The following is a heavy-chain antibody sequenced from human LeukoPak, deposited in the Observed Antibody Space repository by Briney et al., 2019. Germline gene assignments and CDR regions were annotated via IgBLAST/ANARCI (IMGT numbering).Heavy chain of an antibody. CDR3: ARFSTPEPFY. D-gene: IGHD1-14*01. V-gene: IGHV5-51*01. CDR2: IHPADSDA. J-gene: IGHJ4*02. Sequence: PGESLKISCRGYGYDFTSYFIAWVRQMPGKGLEWMGIIHPADSDARYSPSFQGQVTVSVDKSISTAYLQWSSLKASDSAMYYCARFSTPEPFYWGQGTLVTVSS. CDR1: GYDFTSYF.